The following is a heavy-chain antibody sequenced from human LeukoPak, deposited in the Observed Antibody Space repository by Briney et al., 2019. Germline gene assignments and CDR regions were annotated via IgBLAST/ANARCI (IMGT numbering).Heavy chain of an antibody. CDR3: AKDEQWLAKNYYYGMDV. D-gene: IGHD6-19*01. Sequence: GRSLRLSCAASGFTFSSSAMHWVRQAPGKGLEWVAVISYDGSNKYYADSVKGRFTISRDNSKNTLYLQMNSLRAEDTAVYYCAKDEQWLAKNYYYGMDVWGQGTTVTVSS. CDR2: ISYDGSNK. J-gene: IGHJ6*02. CDR1: GFTFSSSA. V-gene: IGHV3-30*18.